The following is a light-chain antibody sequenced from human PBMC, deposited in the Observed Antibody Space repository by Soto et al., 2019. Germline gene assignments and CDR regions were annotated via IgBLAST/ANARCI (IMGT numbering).Light chain of an antibody. CDR2: WAS. CDR1: QSILYSSNNKNY. J-gene: IGKJ4*01. CDR3: QQYFSAPLT. Sequence: DVVMTQSPYSLAVSLGERATINCKSSQSILYSSNNKNYLAWYQQKPGQSPKLLIYWASTRESGVPDRFSGSGSGTDVTLTVSSLQAEDVAFYYCQQYFSAPLTFGGGTKVELK. V-gene: IGKV4-1*01.